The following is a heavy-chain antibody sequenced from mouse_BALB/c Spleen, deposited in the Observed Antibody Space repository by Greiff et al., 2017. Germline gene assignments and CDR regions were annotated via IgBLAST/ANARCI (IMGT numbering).Heavy chain of an antibody. CDR1: GYTFTSYY. CDR2: IYPGNVNT. J-gene: IGHJ4*01. Sequence: QVQLQQSGPELVKPGASVRISCKASGYTFTSYYIHWVKQRPGQGLEWIGWIYPGNVNTKYNEKFKGKATLTADKSSSTAYMQLSSLTSEDSAVYFCARADNSLLRDYAMDDWGQGTSVTVSS. V-gene: IGHV1S56*01. D-gene: IGHD1-2*01. CDR3: ARADNSLLRDYAMDD.